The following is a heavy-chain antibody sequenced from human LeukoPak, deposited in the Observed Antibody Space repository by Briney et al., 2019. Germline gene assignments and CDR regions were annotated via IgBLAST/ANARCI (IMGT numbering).Heavy chain of an antibody. CDR1: GYTFTSYY. CDR3: ARKPMVRGVNVIDY. CDR2: INPNSGGT. D-gene: IGHD3-10*01. Sequence: GASVKVSCKASGYTFTSYYMHWVRQAPGQGLEWMGWINPNSGGTNYAQKFQGRVTMTRDTSISTAYMELSRLRSDDTAVYYCARKPMVRGVNVIDYWGQGTLVTVSS. J-gene: IGHJ4*02. V-gene: IGHV1-2*02.